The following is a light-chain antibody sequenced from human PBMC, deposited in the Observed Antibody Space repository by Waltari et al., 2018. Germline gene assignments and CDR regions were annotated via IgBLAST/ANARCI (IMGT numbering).Light chain of an antibody. Sequence: DIVLTQSPGTLSLSPGERATLSCKASQNVINLAWYQQKPGQAPRLLIYGASSRATGIPDRFSGSGSGAVFTLTISRLEPEDFAVYYCQQYGGSLITFGPGTKVDIK. J-gene: IGKJ3*01. CDR1: QNVIN. CDR3: QQYGGSLIT. CDR2: GAS. V-gene: IGKV3-20*01.